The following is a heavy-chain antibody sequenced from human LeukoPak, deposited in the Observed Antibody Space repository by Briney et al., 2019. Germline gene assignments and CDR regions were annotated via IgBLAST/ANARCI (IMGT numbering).Heavy chain of an antibody. D-gene: IGHD1-1*01. CDR1: GGSISGNA. V-gene: IGHV4-4*07. CDR2: ILTSGDT. J-gene: IGHJ3*02. Sequence: SETLSLTCTVSGGSISGNAWNWVRQPAGKGLEWIGLILTSGDTVYNPSLESRVTMSLDTSKNQFSLKLNSLTAADTAVYYCARRFNSGNDDVFDIWGQGTMVAVSS. CDR3: ARRFNSGNDDVFDI.